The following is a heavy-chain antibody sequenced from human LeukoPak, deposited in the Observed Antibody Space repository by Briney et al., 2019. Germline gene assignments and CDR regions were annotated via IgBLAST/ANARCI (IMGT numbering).Heavy chain of an antibody. CDR1: GFTFDDYA. CDR2: ISWNSGSI. V-gene: IGHV3-9*01. Sequence: PGGSLRLSCAASGFTFDDYAMHWVRQAPGKGLEWVSGISWNSGSIGYADSVKGRFTISRDNAKNSLYLQMNSLRAEDTALYYCAKDGRSSSWYYFDYWGQGTLVTVSS. J-gene: IGHJ4*02. CDR3: AKDGRSSSWYYFDY. D-gene: IGHD6-13*01.